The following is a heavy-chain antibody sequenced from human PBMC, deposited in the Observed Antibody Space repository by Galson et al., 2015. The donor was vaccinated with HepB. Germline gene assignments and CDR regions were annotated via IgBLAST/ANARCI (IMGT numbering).Heavy chain of an antibody. D-gene: IGHD1-1*01. CDR1: GGSFSGYY. V-gene: IGHV4-34*01. CDR2: INHSGST. J-gene: IGHJ5*02. Sequence: ETLSLTCAVYGGSFSGYYWSWIRQPPGKGLEWIGEINHSGSTNYNPSLKSRVTISVDTSKNQFSLKLSSVTAADTAVYYCARDWNGYNWFDPWGQGTLVTVSS. CDR3: ARDWNGYNWFDP.